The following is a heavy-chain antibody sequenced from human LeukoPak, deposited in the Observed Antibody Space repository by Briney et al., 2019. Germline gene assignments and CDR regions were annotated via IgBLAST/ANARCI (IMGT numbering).Heavy chain of an antibody. CDR3: ARGRAVRGVTHYYYYYMDV. CDR2: IIPIFGTA. CDR1: GGTFSSYA. Sequence: SVKVSCKASGGTFSSYAISWVRQAPGQGLEWMGGIIPIFGTANYAQKFQGRVTITTDESTSTAYMELSSLRSEDTAVYYCARGRAVRGVTHYYYYYMDVWSKGTTVTVSS. J-gene: IGHJ6*03. V-gene: IGHV1-69*05. D-gene: IGHD3-10*01.